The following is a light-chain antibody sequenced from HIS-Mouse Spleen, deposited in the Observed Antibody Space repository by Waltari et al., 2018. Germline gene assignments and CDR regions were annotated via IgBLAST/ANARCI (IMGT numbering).Light chain of an antibody. V-gene: IGLV2-14*03. CDR1: SSDVGCYHY. CDR2: DVS. Sequence: QSALTQPASVSGSPGQSLTISCTGTSSDVGCYHYVSWLQQHPCQAPKIMSYDVSNRPSGVSNRFSCSKSGNTASLTLSGLQAEDEADYYCSSYTSSSTLVVFGGGTKLTVL. CDR3: SSYTSSSTLVV. J-gene: IGLJ2*01.